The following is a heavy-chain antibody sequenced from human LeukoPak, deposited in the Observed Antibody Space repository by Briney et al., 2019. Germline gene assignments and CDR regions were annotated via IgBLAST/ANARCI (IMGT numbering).Heavy chain of an antibody. D-gene: IGHD3-22*01. J-gene: IGHJ4*02. CDR3: ARALGSNGYHRPFDY. CDR1: GVTFNGYA. CDR2: ISRNGGRT. V-gene: IGHV3-20*04. Sequence: PGGSLRLSCAASGVTFNGYAMSWVRQAPGKGLEWVSGISRNGGRTAYADSLQGRFTISTDNANNSLYLQMNSLRPEDTALYYCARALGSNGYHRPFDYWGQGTVVTVSS.